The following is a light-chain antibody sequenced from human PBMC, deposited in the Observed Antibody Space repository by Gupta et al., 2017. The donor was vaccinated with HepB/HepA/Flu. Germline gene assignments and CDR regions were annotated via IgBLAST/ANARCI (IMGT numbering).Light chain of an antibody. Sequence: EIVLTQSPGTLSLSPGERATLSCRASQHVGSNFLAWYQQKPGQAPRLLIYNTFTRATGIPDRCSGSGSGTDFTLTISRLQPEDFAIYYCQQYGSSPRTFGQGTKVEMK. CDR2: NTF. CDR1: QHVGSNF. J-gene: IGKJ1*01. V-gene: IGKV3-20*01. CDR3: QQYGSSPRT.